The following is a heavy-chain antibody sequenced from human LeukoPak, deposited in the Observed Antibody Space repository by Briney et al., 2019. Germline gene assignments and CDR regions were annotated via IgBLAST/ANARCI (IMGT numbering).Heavy chain of an antibody. D-gene: IGHD4-17*01. CDR2: ISISGDTT. J-gene: IGHJ4*02. CDR3: ANEIRPNDY. V-gene: IGHV3-23*01. CDR1: GFTFAAYT. Sequence: GGSLRLSCAASGFTFAAYTMTWVRQAPGKGLEWVSAISISGDTTYYADAVKGRFTISRDNSKNTVYLQMNSLRAEDTAVYYCANEIRPNDYWGQGTLVTVSS.